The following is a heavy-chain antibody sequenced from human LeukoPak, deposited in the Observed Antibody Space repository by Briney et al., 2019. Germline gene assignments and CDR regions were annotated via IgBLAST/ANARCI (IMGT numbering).Heavy chain of an antibody. D-gene: IGHD3-3*01. CDR2: IHYSGST. V-gene: IGHV4-39*07. CDR1: GGSISGSSYY. CDR3: ARDGALRFLEWSNYYYYGMDV. J-gene: IGHJ6*02. Sequence: SETLSLTCTVSGGSISGSSYYWGWIRQPPGKGLEWIGSIHYSGSTNYNPSLKSRATISVDTSKNQFSLKLSSVTAADTAVYYCARDGALRFLEWSNYYYYGMDVWGQGTTVTVSS.